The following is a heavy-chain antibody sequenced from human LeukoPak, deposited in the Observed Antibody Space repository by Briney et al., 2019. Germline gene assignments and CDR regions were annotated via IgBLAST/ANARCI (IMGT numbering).Heavy chain of an antibody. Sequence: GGSLRLSCAASGFTFSDYYMSWIRQAPGKGLEWVSYISSSSSYTNYADSVKGRFTISRDNAKNSLYLQMNSLWAEDTAVYYCAVAGVLPSFDYWGQGTLVTVSS. CDR2: ISSSSSYT. D-gene: IGHD2-15*01. CDR1: GFTFSDYY. J-gene: IGHJ4*02. V-gene: IGHV3-11*03. CDR3: AVAGVLPSFDY.